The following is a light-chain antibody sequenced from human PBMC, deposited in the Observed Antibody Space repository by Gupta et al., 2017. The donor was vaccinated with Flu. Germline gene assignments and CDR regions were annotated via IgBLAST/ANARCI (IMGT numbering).Light chain of an antibody. CDR1: SSDVGGYNY. CDR3: SSYAGSNNLNV. J-gene: IGLJ1*01. Sequence: QSALTQPPSASGSPGQSLTISCTGASSDVGGYNYVSWYQQHPGNTPKLLIYEVSKRPSGVPDRFSGSKSGNTASLTVSGLQAEDEADYYCSSYAGSNNLNVFGTGTKVTVL. CDR2: EVS. V-gene: IGLV2-8*01.